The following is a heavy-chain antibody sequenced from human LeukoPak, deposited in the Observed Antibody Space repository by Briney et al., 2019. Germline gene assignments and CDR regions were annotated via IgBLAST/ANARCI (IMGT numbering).Heavy chain of an antibody. CDR3: AREGGYCSARSCYRGGKSWFDP. J-gene: IGHJ5*02. CDR2: IDPSRGFT. V-gene: IGHV1-46*01. CDR1: GYTFTSYY. Sequence: ASVRVSCKASGYTFTSYYMHWVRQAPGQGFEWMGIIDPSRGFTTYTQKFQGRVTMTSDTSTSTIYMELSSLRSEDTATYYCAREGGYCSARSCYRGGKSWFDPWGQGTLVTVSS. D-gene: IGHD2-15*01.